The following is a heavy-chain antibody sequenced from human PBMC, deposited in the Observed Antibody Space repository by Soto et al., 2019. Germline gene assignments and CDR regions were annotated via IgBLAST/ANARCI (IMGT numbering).Heavy chain of an antibody. D-gene: IGHD2-2*01. CDR1: GFTFSSYS. J-gene: IGHJ6*02. V-gene: IGHV3-48*02. Sequence: EVQLVESGGGLVQPGGSLRLSCAASGFTFSSYSMNWVRQAPGKGLEWVSYISSSSSTIYYADSVKGRFTISRDNAKNSLYLQMTSLRDEDTAVYYCARENIVLVPAAIYYYGMDVWGQGTTVTVSS. CDR3: ARENIVLVPAAIYYYGMDV. CDR2: ISSSSSTI.